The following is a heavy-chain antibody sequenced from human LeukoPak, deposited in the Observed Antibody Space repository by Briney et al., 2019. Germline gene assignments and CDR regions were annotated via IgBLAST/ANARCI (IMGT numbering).Heavy chain of an antibody. Sequence: PSETLSLTCTVSGGSVSSYYWSWIRQPPGKGLEWIGYIYYSGSTNYNPSLKSRVTISVDTSKNQFSLKLSSVTAADTAVYYCARDEDYGDYVKYFDYWGQGTLVTVSS. V-gene: IGHV4-59*02. CDR3: ARDEDYGDYVKYFDY. CDR2: IYYSGST. J-gene: IGHJ4*02. CDR1: GGSVSSYY. D-gene: IGHD4-17*01.